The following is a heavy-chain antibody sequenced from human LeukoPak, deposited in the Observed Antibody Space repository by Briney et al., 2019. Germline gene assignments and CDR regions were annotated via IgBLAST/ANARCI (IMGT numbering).Heavy chain of an antibody. J-gene: IGHJ4*02. Sequence: GGSLRLSCAASGFTFSSYAMSWVRQAPGKGLEWVSAISGSGGSTYYADSVKGRFTISRDNSKNTLYLQINSLRAEDTAVYYFAKDLGIAAAGTPYYFDYWGQGTLVTVSS. D-gene: IGHD6-13*01. CDR3: AKDLGIAAAGTPYYFDY. CDR2: ISGSGGST. V-gene: IGHV3-23*01. CDR1: GFTFSSYA.